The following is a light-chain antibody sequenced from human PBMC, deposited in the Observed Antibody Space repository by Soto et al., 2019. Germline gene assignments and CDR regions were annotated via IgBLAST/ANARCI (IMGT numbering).Light chain of an antibody. Sequence: QSALTQPASVSGSPGQSITISCTGTSSDVGSYNLVSWYQQHPGKAPKLMIYEGSKRPSGVSNRFSGSKSGNTASLTISGLQAEDEADYSCCSYAGSNTLVVFGGGTKLTVL. CDR1: SSDVGSYNL. CDR2: EGS. CDR3: CSYAGSNTLVV. V-gene: IGLV2-23*01. J-gene: IGLJ2*01.